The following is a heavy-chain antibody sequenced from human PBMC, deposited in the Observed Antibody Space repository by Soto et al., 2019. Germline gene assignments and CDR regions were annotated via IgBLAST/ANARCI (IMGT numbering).Heavy chain of an antibody. CDR2: INHSGST. J-gene: IGHJ1*01. Sequence: SETLSLTCAVYGGSFSGYYWSWIRQPPGKGLEWIGEINHSGSTNYNPSLKSRVTISVDTSKNQFSLKLSSVTAADTAVYYCARERGYCSGGSCPKYFQHWGQGTLVTVSS. CDR3: ARERGYCSGGSCPKYFQH. V-gene: IGHV4-34*01. CDR1: GGSFSGYY. D-gene: IGHD2-15*01.